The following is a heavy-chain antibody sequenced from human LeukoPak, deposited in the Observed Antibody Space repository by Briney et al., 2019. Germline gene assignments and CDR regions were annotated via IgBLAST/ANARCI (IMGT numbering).Heavy chain of an antibody. Sequence: PGGSLRLSCAASGFTFSSYSMNWVRQAPGKGLEWVSSISSSSSYIYYADSVKGRFTISRDNSKNTLYLQMNSLRAEDTAVYYCAKVFIVVVPAAIDPFDYWGQGTLVTVSS. J-gene: IGHJ4*02. CDR1: GFTFSSYS. V-gene: IGHV3-21*04. D-gene: IGHD2-2*02. CDR3: AKVFIVVVPAAIDPFDY. CDR2: ISSSSSYI.